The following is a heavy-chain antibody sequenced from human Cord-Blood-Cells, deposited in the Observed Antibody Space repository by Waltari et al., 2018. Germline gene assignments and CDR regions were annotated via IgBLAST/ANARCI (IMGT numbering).Heavy chain of an antibody. V-gene: IGHV4-34*01. J-gene: IGHJ4*02. CDR3: ARRRDWIPFDY. CDR2: INHSGST. D-gene: IGHD5-18*01. Sequence: QVQLQQWGAGLLKPSETLSLTCAVYGGSFSGYYWCWIRQPPGKGLEWIGEINHSGSTNYNPSLKSRVTISVDTSKNQFSLKLSSVTAADTAVYYCARRRDWIPFDYWGQGTLVTVSS. CDR1: GGSFSGYY.